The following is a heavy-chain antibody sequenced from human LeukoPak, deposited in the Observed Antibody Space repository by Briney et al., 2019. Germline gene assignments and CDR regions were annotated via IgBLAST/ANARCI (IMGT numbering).Heavy chain of an antibody. J-gene: IGHJ3*02. V-gene: IGHV3-11*01. D-gene: IGHD1-26*01. CDR3: ARGVVGATKAFDI. CDR2: ISSSGSTI. Sequence: GGSLRLSCAASGFTFRDYYMSWIRQAPGKGLEWVSYISSSGSTIYYADSVKGRFTISRDSAKNSLYLQMNSLRAEDTAVYYCARGVVGATKAFDIWGQGTMVTVSS. CDR1: GFTFRDYY.